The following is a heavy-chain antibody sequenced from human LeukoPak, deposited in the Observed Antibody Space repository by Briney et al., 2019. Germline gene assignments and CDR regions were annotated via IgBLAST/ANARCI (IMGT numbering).Heavy chain of an antibody. CDR3: ARKYSGYDPQYDY. Sequence: ASVKVSCKASGGTFSSYAISWVRQAPGQGLEWMGWMNPKSGDTKYAQKFQGRVTMTRDTSTSTAYMDLSRLRSDDTAFFFCARKYSGYDPQYDYWGQGTLVTVSS. J-gene: IGHJ4*02. V-gene: IGHV1-2*02. D-gene: IGHD5-12*01. CDR1: GGTFSSYA. CDR2: MNPKSGDT.